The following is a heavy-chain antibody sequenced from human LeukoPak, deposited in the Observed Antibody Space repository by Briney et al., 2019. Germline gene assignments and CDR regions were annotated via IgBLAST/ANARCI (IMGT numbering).Heavy chain of an antibody. D-gene: IGHD5-12*01. CDR2: INGDGRTT. V-gene: IGHV3-64D*06. Sequence: PGESLRLSCSASGFIFSTYTMYWVRQAPGKGLEFVSVINGDGRTTYYADSVKGRFTISRDNSKNTLYLQMNSLRAEDTAVYYCVGDQVDNVGWLTWGQGTRVTVSS. CDR3: VGDQVDNVGWLT. CDR1: GFIFSTYT. J-gene: IGHJ5*02.